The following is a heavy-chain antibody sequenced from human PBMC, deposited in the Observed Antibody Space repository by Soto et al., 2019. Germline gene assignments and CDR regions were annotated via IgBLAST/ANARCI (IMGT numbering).Heavy chain of an antibody. J-gene: IGHJ3*02. CDR3: ASYLGLEGSGYDAFDI. D-gene: IGHD3-22*01. CDR1: GYTLTELS. CDR2: FDTEDGEK. Sequence: ASVKVSCKVSGYTLTELSMHWVRQAPGKGLEWKGGFDTEDGEKIYAQKFQGRITMTKDTSTDTAYMELSSLRSEDTSVYYCASYLGLEGSGYDAFDIWGQGTMVTV. V-gene: IGHV1-24*01.